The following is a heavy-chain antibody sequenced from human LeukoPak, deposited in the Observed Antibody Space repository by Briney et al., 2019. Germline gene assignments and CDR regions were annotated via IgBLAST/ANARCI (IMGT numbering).Heavy chain of an antibody. Sequence: ASVKVSCKASGYSFTNYYMHWVRQAPGQGLEWIGVINPSGGSTSYAQKFQGRVTMTRDTFTRTVYMELSSLRSEDTAVYYCARYCSSTSCYEEIFDYWGQGTLVTVSS. V-gene: IGHV1-46*01. CDR1: GYSFTNYY. D-gene: IGHD2-2*01. J-gene: IGHJ4*02. CDR3: ARYCSSTSCYEEIFDY. CDR2: INPSGGST.